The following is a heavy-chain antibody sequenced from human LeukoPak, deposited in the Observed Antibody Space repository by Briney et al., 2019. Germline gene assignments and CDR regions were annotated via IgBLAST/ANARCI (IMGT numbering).Heavy chain of an antibody. CDR2: ISGDGVST. CDR3: ARESGKFDY. CDR1: GLPIADFA. Sequence: GGSLRLSCVASGLPIADFAMHWVRQAPGKGLEWVSPISGDGVSTFYADSVKGRFSISRDNSKNSLSLEMNSLRTEDTAMYYCARESGKFDYWGQGTLVAVSS. V-gene: IGHV3-43*02. J-gene: IGHJ4*02.